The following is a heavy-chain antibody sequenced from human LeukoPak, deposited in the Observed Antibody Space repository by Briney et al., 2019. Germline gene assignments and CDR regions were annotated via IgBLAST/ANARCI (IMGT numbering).Heavy chain of an antibody. CDR3: VRDFSDDSSGYYV. CDR2: IYFTGTT. Sequence: SETLSLTCAVSNDSISSGSYYWGWVRQHPGKGLGWIGHIYFTGTTYYNPALKGRLYISLDSSKNHFSLKLTSVTAADSGIYYCVRDFSDDSSGYYVWGQGTRVTVS. J-gene: IGHJ3*01. CDR1: NDSISSGSYY. D-gene: IGHD6-25*01. V-gene: IGHV4-31*11.